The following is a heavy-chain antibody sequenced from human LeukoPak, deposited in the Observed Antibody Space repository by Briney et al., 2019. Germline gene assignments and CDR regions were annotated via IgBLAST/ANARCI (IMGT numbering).Heavy chain of an antibody. CDR1: EFTVSVNY. CDR2: ISSSGTAI. D-gene: IGHD1-1*01. J-gene: IGHJ3*02. V-gene: IGHV3-11*04. CDR3: ARDMEPDAFDI. Sequence: PGGSLRLSCAASEFTVSVNYMSWVRQAPGKGLEWVSYISSSGTAIYYADSVKGRFTISRDTAKNSLYLQMNSLRAEDTALYYCARDMEPDAFDIWGQGTMVTVSS.